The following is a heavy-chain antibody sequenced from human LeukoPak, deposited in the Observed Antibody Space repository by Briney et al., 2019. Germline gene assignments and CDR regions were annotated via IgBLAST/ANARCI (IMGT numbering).Heavy chain of an antibody. CDR2: ISGSGTI. Sequence: SETLSLTCIVSGGSINSYWSWIRQPAGKGLEWIGRISGSGTITYNPALQSRLTISIDTSKNQFSLKLMSVTAADTAVYYCARDSGTTGEVKFDRGGQGILVTVSS. CDR3: ARDSGTTGEVKFDR. D-gene: IGHD3-10*01. J-gene: IGHJ5*02. V-gene: IGHV4-4*07. CDR1: GGSINSY.